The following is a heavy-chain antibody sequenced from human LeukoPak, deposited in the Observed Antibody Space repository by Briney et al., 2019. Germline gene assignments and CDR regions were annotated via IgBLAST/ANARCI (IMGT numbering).Heavy chain of an antibody. V-gene: IGHV3-48*03. CDR2: ISPSGRSV. J-gene: IGHJ4*02. D-gene: IGHD3-10*01. Sequence: GGSLRLSCVVSGLIFCDYGMNWVRQAPGKGLEWLTFISPSGRSVSYADSVKGRFTIARDNAKKSLYLQMDSLRGEDTAIYYCTRDAGSDFWGQGTLVTVSS. CDR3: TRDAGSDF. CDR1: GLIFCDYG.